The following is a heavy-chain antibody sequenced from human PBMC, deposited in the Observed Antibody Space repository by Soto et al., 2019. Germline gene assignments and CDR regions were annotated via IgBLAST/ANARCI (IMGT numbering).Heavy chain of an antibody. D-gene: IGHD3-9*01. CDR3: ARDGYFDWLGTKALDY. J-gene: IGHJ4*02. CDR2: INPNSGGT. V-gene: IGHV1-2*02. Sequence: ASVKVSCKASGYTFTGYYMHWVRQAPGQGLEWMGWINPNSGGTNYAQKFQGRVTMTRDTSISTAYMELSRLRSDDTAVYYCARDGYFDWLGTKALDYWGQGTLVTVSS. CDR1: GYTFTGYY.